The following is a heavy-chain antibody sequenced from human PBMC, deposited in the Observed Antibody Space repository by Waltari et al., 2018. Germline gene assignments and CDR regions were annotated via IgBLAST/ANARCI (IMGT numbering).Heavy chain of an antibody. Sequence: QVHLQESGPGLVKPSEILSLSCTVSGGSVDSLSWSCRRQSPGRGLEWIGFVYYTGRTDYNPSLRSRVTISMDTSRSQFSLRLTSVTAADTAVYYCARNYDTNGRYRIPYWSFDLWGPGTLVSVSS. V-gene: IGHV4-59*02. CDR1: GGSVDSLS. J-gene: IGHJ2*01. CDR2: VYYTGRT. D-gene: IGHD3-22*01. CDR3: ARNYDTNGRYRIPYWSFDL.